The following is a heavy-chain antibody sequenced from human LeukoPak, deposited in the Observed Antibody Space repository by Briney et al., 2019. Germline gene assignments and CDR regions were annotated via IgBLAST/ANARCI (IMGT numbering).Heavy chain of an antibody. Sequence: GGSLRLSCAASGFTFSSYGMHWVRQAPGKGLEWVAFIRYDGSNKYYADSVKGRFTISRDNSKNTLYLQMNSLRAEDTAVYYCAKDFITMIPEYFQHWGQGTLVTVSS. CDR3: AKDFITMIPEYFQH. V-gene: IGHV3-30*02. J-gene: IGHJ1*01. CDR1: GFTFSSYG. CDR2: IRYDGSNK. D-gene: IGHD3-22*01.